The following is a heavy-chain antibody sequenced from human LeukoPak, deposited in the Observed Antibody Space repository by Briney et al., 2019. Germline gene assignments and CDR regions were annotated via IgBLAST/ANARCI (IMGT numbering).Heavy chain of an antibody. Sequence: SETLSLTCTVSGGSISSYYWSWIRQPPGKGLEWIGYIYYSGSTNYNPSLKSRVTISVDTSKNQFSLKLSSVTAADTAVYYCARRKRDTGSGYYYYGMDVWGQGTTVTVSS. V-gene: IGHV4-59*01. CDR3: ARRKRDTGSGYYYYGMDV. CDR1: GGSISSYY. CDR2: IYYSGST. J-gene: IGHJ6*02. D-gene: IGHD5-18*01.